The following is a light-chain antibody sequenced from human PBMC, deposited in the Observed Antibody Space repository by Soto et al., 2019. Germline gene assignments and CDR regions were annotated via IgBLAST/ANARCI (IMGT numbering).Light chain of an antibody. J-gene: IGLJ3*02. CDR1: SSDVGRFNL. V-gene: IGLV2-23*01. CDR3: CSFTYVNTFV. CDR2: EGS. Sequence: QSALTQPASVSGSPGQSITISCSGTSSDVGRFNLVSWYQQHPGKAPKLLIYEGSKRPSGVSNRFSGSKSGNTDSLAISGLQAEDEAYYFCCSFTYVNTFVFGGGTKLTVL.